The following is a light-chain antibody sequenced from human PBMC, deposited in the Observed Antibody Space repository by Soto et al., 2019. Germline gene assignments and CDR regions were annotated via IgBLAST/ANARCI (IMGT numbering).Light chain of an antibody. CDR1: SSDVGGFRY. J-gene: IGLJ1*01. CDR2: EVT. CDR3: SSYTSGANPYV. V-gene: IGLV2-14*01. Sequence: QSVLAQPASVSGSPGQSITISCTGTSSDVGGFRYVSWYQQHPRKAPKLIIYEVTNRPSGVSNRFSGSKSGNTASLTISGLQAEDEADYYCSSYTSGANPYVFGSGTKVTVL.